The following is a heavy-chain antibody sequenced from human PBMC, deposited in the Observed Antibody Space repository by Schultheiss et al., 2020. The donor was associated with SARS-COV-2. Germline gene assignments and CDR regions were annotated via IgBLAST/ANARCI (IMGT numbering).Heavy chain of an antibody. Sequence: GGSLRLSCAASGFTFSGSAMHWVRQAPGKGLEWVSAIGTAGDPYYPGSVKGRFTISRENAKNTLYLQMNSLRAEDTAVYYCARDDIVATFDYWGQGTLVTVSS. CDR2: IGTAGDP. D-gene: IGHD5-12*01. CDR1: GFTFSGSA. V-gene: IGHV3-13*05. J-gene: IGHJ4*02. CDR3: ARDDIVATFDY.